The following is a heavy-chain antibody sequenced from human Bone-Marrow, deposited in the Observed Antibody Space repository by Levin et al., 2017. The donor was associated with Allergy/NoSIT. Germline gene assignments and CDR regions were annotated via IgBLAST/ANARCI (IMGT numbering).Heavy chain of an antibody. V-gene: IGHV1-24*01. CDR1: GYTLTELS. J-gene: IGHJ3*02. CDR3: ATDNAVAGLDAFDI. CDR2: FDPEDGET. Sequence: GASVKVSCKVSGYTLTELSMHWVRQAPGKGLEWMGGFDPEDGETIYAQKFQGRVTMTEDTSTDTAYMELSSLRSEDTAVYYCATDNAVAGLDAFDIWGQGTMVTVSS. D-gene: IGHD6-19*01.